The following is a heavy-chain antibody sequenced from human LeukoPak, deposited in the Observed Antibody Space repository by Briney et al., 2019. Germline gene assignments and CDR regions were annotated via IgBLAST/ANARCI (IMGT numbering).Heavy chain of an antibody. CDR2: IFHTGGT. D-gene: IGHD5-24*01. V-gene: IGHV4-38-2*02. J-gene: IGHJ4*02. CDR3: ARRRDGYNFGSFYFDY. Sequence: PSETLSLTCTVSGYSISDGNYWGWIRQPPGKGLEWIGSIFHTGGTYDNPSLKSRVTTSVDTSKNQFSLSLNSVTAADTAVYYCARRRDGYNFGSFYFDYWGQGILVTVSS. CDR1: GYSISDGNY.